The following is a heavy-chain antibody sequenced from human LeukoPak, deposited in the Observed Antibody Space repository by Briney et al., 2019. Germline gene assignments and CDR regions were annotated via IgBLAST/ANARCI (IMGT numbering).Heavy chain of an antibody. D-gene: IGHD6-19*01. J-gene: IGHJ4*02. V-gene: IGHV3-15*01. CDR2: IKTKTDGGTT. CDR1: GFTFSNAW. CDR3: TTAVYSSSFDY. Sequence: GGSLRLSCAASGFTFSNAWMSWVRQAPGKGLEWVGRIKTKTDGGTTDYAAPVKGRFTISRDDSKNTLYLQMNSLKIDDTAVYYCTTAVYSSSFDYWGQGTLVTVSS.